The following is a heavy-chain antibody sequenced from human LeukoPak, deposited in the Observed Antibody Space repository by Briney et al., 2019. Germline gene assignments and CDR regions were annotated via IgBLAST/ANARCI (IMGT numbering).Heavy chain of an antibody. V-gene: IGHV4-59*01. CDR1: GGSISSYY. CDR3: ARVSGNYLVVPAARGGYYYGMDV. Sequence: SETMSLTCTVSGGSISSYYWGWIRQPPGKGLEWIGYIYYIGSHNYNPSLKSRVTISVDTSKNQFSLKLSSVTAADTAVYYCARVSGNYLVVPAARGGYYYGMDVWGKGTTVTVSS. D-gene: IGHD2-2*01. J-gene: IGHJ6*04. CDR2: IYYIGSH.